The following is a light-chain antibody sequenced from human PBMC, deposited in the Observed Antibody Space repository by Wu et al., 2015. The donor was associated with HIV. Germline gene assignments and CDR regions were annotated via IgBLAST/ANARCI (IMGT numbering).Light chain of an antibody. CDR3: QQYHRYPYT. CDR2: SSS. CDR1: QDVSST. J-gene: IGKJ2*01. Sequence: QSPSSVSASVGDKITITCRASQDVSSTLAWYQQKPGKAPKLLIYSSSTLESGVPSRFSGSASGTEFTLTINSLQPDDFATYYCQQYHRYPYTFGQGTNLEIK. V-gene: IGKV1D-16*01.